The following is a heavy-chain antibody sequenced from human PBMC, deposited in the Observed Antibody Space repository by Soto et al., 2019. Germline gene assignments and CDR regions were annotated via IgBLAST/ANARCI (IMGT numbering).Heavy chain of an antibody. V-gene: IGHV4-30-2*01. CDR1: SGSMSSGGYS. CDR3: DSGPDY. CDR2: IYHSGST. Sequence: PSETLSLTCDVSSGSMSSGGYSWSWIRQPPGKGLEWIGYIYHSGSTYYNPSLKGRVTISVGRSKNQFSLKLSSVTAADTAVYYCDSGPDYWGQGTLITV. J-gene: IGHJ4*02.